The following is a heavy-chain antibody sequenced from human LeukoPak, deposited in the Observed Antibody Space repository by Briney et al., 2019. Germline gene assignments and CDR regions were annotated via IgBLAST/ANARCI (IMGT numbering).Heavy chain of an antibody. Sequence: SETLSLTCTVSGGSISGYYWSWIRQPPGKGLEWIGYIYYSGSTNYNPSLKSRVTISVDTSKNQFSLKLSSVTAADTAVYYCARQTQYLYFDYWGQGTLVTVSS. CDR1: GGSISGYY. D-gene: IGHD4-11*01. J-gene: IGHJ4*02. CDR2: IYYSGST. CDR3: ARQTQYLYFDY. V-gene: IGHV4-59*08.